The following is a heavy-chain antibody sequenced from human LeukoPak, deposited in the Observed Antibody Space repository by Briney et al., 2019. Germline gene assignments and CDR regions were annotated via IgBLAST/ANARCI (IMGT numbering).Heavy chain of an antibody. V-gene: IGHV5-10-1*01. CDR3: ASRNWFDP. Sequence: GESLKISCQGSGYSFTNYWISWVRQMPGKGLEWMGRIDPSDSYIKYNPSFQGHVTISVDKSISTAYLQWSSLKASDTAMYYCASRNWFDPWGQGTLVTVSS. CDR2: IDPSDSYI. CDR1: GYSFTNYW. J-gene: IGHJ5*02.